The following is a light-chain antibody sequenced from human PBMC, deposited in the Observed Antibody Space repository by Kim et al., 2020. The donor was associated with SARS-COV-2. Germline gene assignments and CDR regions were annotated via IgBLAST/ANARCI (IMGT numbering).Light chain of an antibody. CDR2: GAS. J-gene: IGKJ2*01. CDR3: QQGYST. V-gene: IGKV1-39*01. Sequence: DIQMTQSPSYLSASVGDRVTITCRASQSISTYLNWYQQKPGKAPKLLIYGASNLPSVVPSRFSGSGSGTDFTLTISTLQPEDFGTYYCQQGYSTFGQGTKLEI. CDR1: QSISTY.